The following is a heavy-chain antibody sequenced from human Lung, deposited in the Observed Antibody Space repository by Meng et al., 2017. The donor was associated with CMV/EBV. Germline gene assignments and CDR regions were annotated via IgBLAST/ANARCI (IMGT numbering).Heavy chain of an antibody. CDR2: ISGSGGST. J-gene: IGHJ6*02. Sequence: SCAASGFTFSSYAMSWVRQAPGKGLEWVSAISGSGGSTYYADSVKGRFTISRDNSKNTLYLQMNSLGAEDTAVYYCAKDRGDGDAIAWFGYYYYGMDVWXQGTTVTVSS. CDR1: GFTFSSYA. V-gene: IGHV3-23*01. D-gene: IGHD3-10*01. CDR3: AKDRGDGDAIAWFGYYYYGMDV.